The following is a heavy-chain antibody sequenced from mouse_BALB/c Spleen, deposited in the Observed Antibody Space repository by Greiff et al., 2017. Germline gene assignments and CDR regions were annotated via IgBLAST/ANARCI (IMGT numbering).Heavy chain of an antibody. CDR3: ARDDYDGPAWFAY. J-gene: IGHJ3*01. V-gene: IGHV3-6*02. Sequence: EVQLQESGPGLVKPSQSLSLTCSVTGYSITSGYYWNWIRQFPGNKLEWMGYISYDGSNNYNPSLKNRISITRDTSKNQFFLKLNSVTTEDTATYYCARDDYDGPAWFAYWGQGTLVTVSA. CDR2: ISYDGSN. CDR1: GYSITSGYY. D-gene: IGHD2-4*01.